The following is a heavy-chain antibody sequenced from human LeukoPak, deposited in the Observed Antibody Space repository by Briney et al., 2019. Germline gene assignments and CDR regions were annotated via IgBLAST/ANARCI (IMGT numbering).Heavy chain of an antibody. V-gene: IGHV3-74*01. CDR1: GFTFSSYW. D-gene: IGHD6-13*01. CDR3: ARGGYSSSWYYYMDV. Sequence: PGGSLRLSCAASGFTFSSYWMHGVRQAPGKGLVWVSRINSDGSSTSYADSVKGRFTISRDNAKNTLYLQMNSLRAEDTAVYYCARGGYSSSWYYYMDVWGKGTTVTVSS. CDR2: INSDGSST. J-gene: IGHJ6*03.